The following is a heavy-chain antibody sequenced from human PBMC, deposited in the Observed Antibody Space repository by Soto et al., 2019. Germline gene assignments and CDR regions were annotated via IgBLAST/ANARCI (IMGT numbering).Heavy chain of an antibody. CDR1: GFTLSTYA. J-gene: IGHJ4*02. Sequence: QVQLVESGGGVVQPGRSLRLSCAASGFTLSTYAIHWVRQAPGKGLEWVAIISYDGRKEYNAGSVKGRFSISRDNSRDPMDRQMTSLRAEATALYYCARSRVNINVVLGWGQGTLVTVSS. CDR3: ARSRVNINVVLG. D-gene: IGHD2-8*01. V-gene: IGHV3-30*14. CDR2: ISYDGRKE.